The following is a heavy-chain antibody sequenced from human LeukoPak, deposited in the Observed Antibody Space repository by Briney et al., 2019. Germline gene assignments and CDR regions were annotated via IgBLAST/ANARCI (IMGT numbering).Heavy chain of an antibody. J-gene: IGHJ6*03. CDR2: IDDSGNT. V-gene: IGHV4-59*01. CDR3: ARDSSPAAKPYMDP. D-gene: IGHD2-2*01. CDR1: GGSMNSSY. Sequence: SETLSLTCLVSGGSMNSSYWTWIRQAPGKGLEWIGNIDDSGNTNYGPSLKSRVTISLDTSKNKFSLSVTSVTAADRALYFCARDSSPAAKPYMDPWG.